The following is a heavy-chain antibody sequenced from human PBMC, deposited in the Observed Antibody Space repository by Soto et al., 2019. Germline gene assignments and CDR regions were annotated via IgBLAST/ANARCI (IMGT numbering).Heavy chain of an antibody. Sequence: EVQVVESGGGLVQPGRSLRLSCAASGFTFDDYAMNWVRQAPGKGLEWVSGISWNSGSIDYADSVKGRFTISRDNAKNSLYLQMNSLRVEDTAFYYCAKVMFRRTRAVAGQFDYWGQGTLVTVSS. V-gene: IGHV3-9*01. CDR3: AKVMFRRTRAVAGQFDY. CDR2: ISWNSGSI. D-gene: IGHD6-19*01. CDR1: GFTFDDYA. J-gene: IGHJ4*02.